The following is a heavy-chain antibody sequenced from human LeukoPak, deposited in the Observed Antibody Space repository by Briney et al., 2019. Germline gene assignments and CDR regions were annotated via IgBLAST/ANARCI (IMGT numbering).Heavy chain of an antibody. CDR1: GGTLSSYA. CDR2: IIPIFGTA. CDR3: ARVKRLGIVGAPLDY. J-gene: IGHJ4*02. D-gene: IGHD1-26*01. Sequence: SVKVSCKASGGTLSSYAISWVRQAPGQGLEWMGRIIPIFGTANYAQKFQGRVTITTDESTSTAYMELSSLRSEDTAVYYCARVKRLGIVGAPLDYWGQGTLVTVSS. V-gene: IGHV1-69*05.